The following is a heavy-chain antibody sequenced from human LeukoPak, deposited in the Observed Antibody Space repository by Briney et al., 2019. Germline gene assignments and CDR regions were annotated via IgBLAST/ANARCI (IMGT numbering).Heavy chain of an antibody. J-gene: IGHJ4*02. CDR2: IKQDGSEK. CDR3: ARDGLIAVAGTIPFDY. V-gene: IGHV3-7*01. CDR1: GFTFSSYW. Sequence: GGSLRLSCAASGFTFSSYWMSWFRQAPGKGLEWVANIKQDGSEKYYVDSVKGRFTISRDNAKNSLYLQMNSLRAEDTAVYYCARDGLIAVAGTIPFDYWGQGTLVTVSS. D-gene: IGHD6-19*01.